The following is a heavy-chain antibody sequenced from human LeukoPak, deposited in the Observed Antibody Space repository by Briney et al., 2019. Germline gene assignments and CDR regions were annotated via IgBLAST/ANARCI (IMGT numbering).Heavy chain of an antibody. D-gene: IGHD3-22*01. CDR2: ICKSGGST. CDR3: AKDMESAYGCSGYYSPFDS. J-gene: IGHJ4*02. CDR1: GFTFSSHG. Sequence: PGGSLRLPCAASGFTFSSHGMNWVRQAPGKGLEWVSAICKSGGSTFYADSVRGRFTISRDNSKNTLYLQMNSLRAEDTAVYYCAKDMESAYGCSGYYSPFDSWAQGTLVTVSS. V-gene: IGHV3-23*01.